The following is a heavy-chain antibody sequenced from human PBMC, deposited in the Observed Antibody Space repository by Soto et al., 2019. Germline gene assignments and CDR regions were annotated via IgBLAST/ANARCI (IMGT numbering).Heavy chain of an antibody. J-gene: IGHJ5*02. D-gene: IGHD6-13*01. CDR3: ARDSSSWYRGWFDP. CDR2: IYYSGST. Sequence: SQPKPHPYTVSDGYIISHYCSCILQPPGKGLEWIGYIYYSGSTNYNPSLKSRVTISVDTSKNQFSLKLSSVTAADTAVYYCARDSSSWYRGWFDPWGQGTLVTVSS. CDR1: DGYIISHY. V-gene: IGHV4-59*11.